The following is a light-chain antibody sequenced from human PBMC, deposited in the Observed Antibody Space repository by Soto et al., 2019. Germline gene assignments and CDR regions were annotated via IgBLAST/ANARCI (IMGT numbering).Light chain of an antibody. CDR1: SSDIGTYNF. CDR3: NSYTSSSTLVV. Sequence: QSALTQPASVSGSPGQSITISCTGTSSDIGTYNFVSWYQQYPGKAPKLMIYDVSYRPSGVSNRFSGSKSGNTASLTISGLQAEDEADYYCNSYTSSSTLVVFGGGTKVTVL. V-gene: IGLV2-14*03. CDR2: DVS. J-gene: IGLJ2*01.